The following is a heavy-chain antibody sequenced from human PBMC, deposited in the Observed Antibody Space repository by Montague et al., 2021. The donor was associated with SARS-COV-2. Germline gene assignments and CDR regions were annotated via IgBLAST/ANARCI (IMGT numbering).Heavy chain of an antibody. CDR3: ARGTKRVFTYEYDSSGYASDY. V-gene: IGHV4-34*01. Sequence: SETLSLTCAVYGGSFSGYYWSGIRQPPGKGLEWIGEIKHSGSTKYNPSLKSRVTISVDTSKNQFSLKLSSVTAADTAVYYCARGTKRVFTYEYDSSGYASDYWGQGTLVTVSS. CDR2: IKHSGST. J-gene: IGHJ4*02. D-gene: IGHD3-22*01. CDR1: GGSFSGYY.